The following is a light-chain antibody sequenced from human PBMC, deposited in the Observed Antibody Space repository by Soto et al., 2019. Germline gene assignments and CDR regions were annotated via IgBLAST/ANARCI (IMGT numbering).Light chain of an antibody. CDR2: SNN. CDR3: MAWDDSLNGYVV. V-gene: IGLV1-44*01. Sequence: QSLLTQPPSASGTPGQRVTISCSGSSFNIGSNTVNWYQQLPGTAPKLVIYSNNQRPSGVPDRFSGSKSGTSASLAISGLQSEDEADYYCMAWDDSLNGYVVFGGGTKVTVL. J-gene: IGLJ2*01. CDR1: SFNIGSNT.